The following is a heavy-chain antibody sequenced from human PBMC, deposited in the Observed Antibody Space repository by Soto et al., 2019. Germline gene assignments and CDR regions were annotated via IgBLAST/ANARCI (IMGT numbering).Heavy chain of an antibody. D-gene: IGHD3-10*01. CDR1: GGTFSSYT. CDR3: AMVRGDFAFDI. V-gene: IGHV1-69*02. Sequence: QVQLVQSGAEVKKPGSSVKVSCKASGGTFSSYTISWVRQAPGQGLEWMGRIITILGIANYAQKFQGRVTITADKSTSTAYMELSSLISEDTAVYYCAMVRGDFAFDIWGQGTMCTVSS. J-gene: IGHJ3*02. CDR2: IITILGIA.